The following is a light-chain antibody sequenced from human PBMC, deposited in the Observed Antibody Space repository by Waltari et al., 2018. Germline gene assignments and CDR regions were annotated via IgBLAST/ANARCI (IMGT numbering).Light chain of an antibody. Sequence: SSELTQDPAVSVALGQTVRITCQGDSLRSYYASWYQQKPGQAPILVIYGKNNRPSGIPDRFSGSISGNTAALTITGARAEAEADYYFISRDSSGNHVVFGGWTKLTVL. CDR2: GKN. V-gene: IGLV3-19*01. J-gene: IGLJ2*01. CDR1: SLRSYY. CDR3: ISRDSSGNHVV.